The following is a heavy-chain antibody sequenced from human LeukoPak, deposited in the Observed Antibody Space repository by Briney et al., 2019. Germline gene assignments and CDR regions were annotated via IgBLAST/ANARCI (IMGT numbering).Heavy chain of an antibody. V-gene: IGHV3-11*01. CDR3: ARVAYSGYSSSYLDY. Sequence: PGGSLRLSCAASGFTFSDYYTSWIRQAPGKGLEWVSYISSSGSTIFYADSVKGRFHISRDNAKNSLYLQMNSLRAEDTAVYYCARVAYSGYSSSYLDYWGQGTLVTVSS. D-gene: IGHD6-6*01. J-gene: IGHJ4*02. CDR1: GFTFSDYY. CDR2: ISSSGSTI.